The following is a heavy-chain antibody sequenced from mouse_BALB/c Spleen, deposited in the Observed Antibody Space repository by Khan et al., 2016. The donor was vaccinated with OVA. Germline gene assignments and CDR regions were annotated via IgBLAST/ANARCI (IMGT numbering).Heavy chain of an antibody. Sequence: QVQLQQPGAELVNPGASVNLSCKASGYTLTSYWMPWVKQRPGQGLEWIGEINPSNGRTNYNEKFKSKATLTVDKSSSTAYMQLSSPTSEDSAVYYCARLLINFDYWGQGTTLTVSS. D-gene: IGHD2-1*01. CDR2: INPSNGRT. CDR1: GYTLTSYW. V-gene: IGHV1S81*02. J-gene: IGHJ2*01. CDR3: ARLLINFDY.